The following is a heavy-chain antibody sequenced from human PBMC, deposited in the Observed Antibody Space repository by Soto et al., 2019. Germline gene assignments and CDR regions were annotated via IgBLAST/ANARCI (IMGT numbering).Heavy chain of an antibody. J-gene: IGHJ4*02. Sequence: ASVKVSCKASGYSFTSYDINRVRQATGQGHEWMGWMNPDSGNTGYVQKFQGRVTMTRNTAISTAYMELSSLRSEDTAVYYCARSVGGSNVNFDYWGQGTLVTV. CDR1: GYSFTSYD. CDR3: ARSVGGSNVNFDY. V-gene: IGHV1-8*01. D-gene: IGHD3-10*01. CDR2: MNPDSGNT.